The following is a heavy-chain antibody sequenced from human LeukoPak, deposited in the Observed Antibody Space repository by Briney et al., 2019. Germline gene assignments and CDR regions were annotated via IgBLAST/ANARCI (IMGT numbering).Heavy chain of an antibody. CDR1: GFTFSSYA. D-gene: IGHD5-12*01. V-gene: IGHV3-21*01. J-gene: IGHJ4*02. CDR2: ISSSSSYI. CDR3: ARGSGFGYSGYQGDY. Sequence: GGSLRLSCAASGFTFSSYAMSWVRQAPGKGLEWVSSISSSSSYIYYADSVKGRFTISRDNAKNSLYLQMNSLRAEDTAVYYCARGSGFGYSGYQGDYWGQGTLVTVSS.